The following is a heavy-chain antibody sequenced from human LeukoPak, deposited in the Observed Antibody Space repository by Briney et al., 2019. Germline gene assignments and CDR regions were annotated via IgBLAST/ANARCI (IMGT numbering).Heavy chain of an antibody. CDR2: IYHSGST. J-gene: IGHJ3*02. V-gene: IGHV4-30-2*01. CDR3: ARKGLRWYHDAFDI. D-gene: IGHD4-23*01. Sequence: PSQTLSLTCAVSGGSISSGGYSWSWIRQPPGKGLEWIGYIYHSGSTYYNPSLKSRVTISVDTSKNQFSLKLSSVTAADTAVYYCARKGLRWYHDAFDIWGQGTMVTVSS. CDR1: GGSISSGGYS.